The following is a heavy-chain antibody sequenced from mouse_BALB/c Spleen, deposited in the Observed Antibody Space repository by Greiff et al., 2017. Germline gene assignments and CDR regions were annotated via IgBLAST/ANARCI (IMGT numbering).Heavy chain of an antibody. CDR1: GFTFSSYA. CDR2: ISSGGST. Sequence: EVQGVESGGGLVKPGGSLKLSCAASGFTFSSYAMSWVRQTPEKRLEWVASISSGGSTYYPDSVKGRFTISRDNARNILYLQMSSLRSEDTAMYYCARHAMDYWGQGTSVTVSS. CDR3: ARHAMDY. V-gene: IGHV5-6-5*01. J-gene: IGHJ4*01.